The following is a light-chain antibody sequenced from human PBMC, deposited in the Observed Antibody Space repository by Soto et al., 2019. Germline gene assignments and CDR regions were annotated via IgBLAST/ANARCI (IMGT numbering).Light chain of an antibody. Sequence: EIVMTPSPATLSLPPRERATLSCRASQSVSSNLAWYQQKPGQAPRLLIYGASTRATGIPARFSGSGSGTEFTLTISSLQSEDFAVYYCQQYNNWPPTFGQGTKVDIK. J-gene: IGKJ1*01. CDR1: QSVSSN. V-gene: IGKV3-15*01. CDR2: GAS. CDR3: QQYNNWPPT.